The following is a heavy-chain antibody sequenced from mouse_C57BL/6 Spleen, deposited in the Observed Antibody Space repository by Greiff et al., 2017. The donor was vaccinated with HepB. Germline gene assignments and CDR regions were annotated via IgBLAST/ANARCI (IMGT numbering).Heavy chain of an antibody. CDR3: ARGGITTVVDAMDY. Sequence: DVKLQESGPELVKPGDSVKISCKASGYSFTGYFMNWVMQSHGKSLEWIGRINPYNGDTFYNQKFKGKATLTVDKSSSTAHMELRSLTSEDSAVYYCARGGITTVVDAMDYWGQGTSVTVSS. CDR1: GYSFTGYF. CDR2: INPYNGDT. J-gene: IGHJ4*01. D-gene: IGHD1-1*01. V-gene: IGHV1-20*01.